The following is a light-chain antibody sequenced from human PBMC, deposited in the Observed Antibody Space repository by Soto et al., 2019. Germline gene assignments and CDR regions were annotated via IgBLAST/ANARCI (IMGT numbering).Light chain of an antibody. V-gene: IGKV1-5*01. CDR3: QQYNNWPPLT. Sequence: DIQMTQSPSTLSASVGDRVTITCRASQSITTWLAWYQQKPGKAPKLLIYGASTRATGIPARFSGSGSGTEFTLTISSLQSEDFAVYYCQQYNNWPPLTFGGGTKVEIE. CDR2: GAS. J-gene: IGKJ4*01. CDR1: QSITTW.